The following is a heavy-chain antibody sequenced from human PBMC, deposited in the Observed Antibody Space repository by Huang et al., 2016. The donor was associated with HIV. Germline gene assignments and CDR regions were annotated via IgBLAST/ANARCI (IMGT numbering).Heavy chain of an antibody. CDR2: IKRKTDGRTT. Sequence: EVQLVESGGGLVKPGGSLRLSCAASGFTFSNACMSWVRQAPGKGLEWVGRIKRKTDGRTTDYAATVKGRFTISRDDSKNTLYLQMNTLKTEDTAVYYCTTDRDYGDYVADAFDIWGQGTMVTVSS. CDR3: TTDRDYGDYVADAFDI. J-gene: IGHJ3*02. V-gene: IGHV3-15*01. D-gene: IGHD4-17*01. CDR1: GFTFSNAC.